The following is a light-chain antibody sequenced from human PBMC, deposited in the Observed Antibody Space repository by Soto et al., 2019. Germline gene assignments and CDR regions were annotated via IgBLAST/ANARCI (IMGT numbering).Light chain of an antibody. Sequence: EIVMTQSPATLSVSPGERATLSCRASQSVSSNLAWYQQKPGQAPRLLIYGASTRGTGIPARFSGSGSGTECTLTISSLQSEDFAVYYCQQYNNWPLTFGGGTKVEIK. J-gene: IGKJ4*01. V-gene: IGKV3-15*01. CDR2: GAS. CDR3: QQYNNWPLT. CDR1: QSVSSN.